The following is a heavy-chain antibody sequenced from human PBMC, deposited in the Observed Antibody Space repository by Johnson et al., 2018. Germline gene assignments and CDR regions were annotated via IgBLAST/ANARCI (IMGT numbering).Heavy chain of an antibody. CDR2: IYYSGYT. J-gene: IGHJ6*03. V-gene: IGHV4-59*01. CDR1: GGSIISYY. D-gene: IGHD4-17*01. Sequence: QVRLRESGPGLVKPSETLSLTCPVSGGSIISYYWSWIRQPPGKGLEWIGNIYYSGYTSYNPSLKSRGTISVDTSKTQFSLNLRSVTPADTAIYYCARDLTPRVTTHYMDVWGKGTTVTVSS. CDR3: ARDLTPRVTTHYMDV.